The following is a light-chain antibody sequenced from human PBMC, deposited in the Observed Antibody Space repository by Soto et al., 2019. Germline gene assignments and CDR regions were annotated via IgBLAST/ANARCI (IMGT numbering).Light chain of an antibody. V-gene: IGKV3-15*01. CDR2: GAS. CDR1: QSISGA. CDR3: QQYGRLET. J-gene: IGKJ1*01. Sequence: VVAEFPGTLSVSPGVRATLSCSASQSISGALACYQQKPGQAPRLLIYGASTRSTSFPARFSGSGSGTDFTLTISRLDPEDFAVYYWQQYGRLETFGQGTKVDI.